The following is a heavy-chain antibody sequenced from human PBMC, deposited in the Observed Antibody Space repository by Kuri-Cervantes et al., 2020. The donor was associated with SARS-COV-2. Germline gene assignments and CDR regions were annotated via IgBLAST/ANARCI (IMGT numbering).Heavy chain of an antibody. Sequence: ESLKISCTVSGGSLRSGDYYWTWVRQPPGKGLEWIGSIYHSGSTYYNPSLKSRVTISVDTSKNQFSLKLSSVTAADTAVYYCASPNLDYYMDVWGKGTTVTVSS. J-gene: IGHJ6*03. CDR1: GGSLRSGDYY. CDR3: ASPNLDYYMDV. CDR2: IYHSGST. V-gene: IGHV4-39*07.